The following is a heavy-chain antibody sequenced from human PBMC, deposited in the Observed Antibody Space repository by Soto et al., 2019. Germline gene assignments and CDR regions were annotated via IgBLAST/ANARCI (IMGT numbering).Heavy chain of an antibody. V-gene: IGHV4-59*01. CDR3: ARGMILTGYYYFDF. D-gene: IGHD3-9*01. CDR1: GGSISSYY. Sequence: SETLSLTCTVSGGSISSYYWSWIRQPPGKGLEWIGYIYYSGSTNYNPSLKSRVTISVDTSKNQFSLKLSSVTAADTAVYYCARGMILTGYYYFDFWGQGTLVTVSS. CDR2: IYYSGST. J-gene: IGHJ4*02.